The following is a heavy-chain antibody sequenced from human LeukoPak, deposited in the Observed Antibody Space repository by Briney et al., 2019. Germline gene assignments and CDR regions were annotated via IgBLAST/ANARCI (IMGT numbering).Heavy chain of an antibody. CDR1: GFTFSNAW. Sequence: GSLRLSCAASGFTFSNAWMSWVRQAPGKGLEWVSAISGSGGSTYYADSVKGRFTISRDNSKNTLYLQMNSLRAEDTAVYYCAREGVTPGLYFDYWGQGTLVTVSS. CDR2: ISGSGGST. J-gene: IGHJ4*02. V-gene: IGHV3-23*01. CDR3: AREGVTPGLYFDY. D-gene: IGHD2-21*02.